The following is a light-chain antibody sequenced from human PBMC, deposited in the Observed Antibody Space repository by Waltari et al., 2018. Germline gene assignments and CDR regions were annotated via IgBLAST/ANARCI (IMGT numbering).Light chain of an antibody. CDR2: AAS. CDR1: QDISNW. V-gene: IGKV1-12*01. J-gene: IGKJ3*01. CDR3: QQAKSFPIS. Sequence: DIQMTQSPSSVSASVGDRVTITCRASQDISNWLAWYQQKPGKAPNLLIYAASSLQSGVPSRFSGSGSGTDFTLTSSSLQPEDFATYYGQQAKSFPISFGPGTKVEIK.